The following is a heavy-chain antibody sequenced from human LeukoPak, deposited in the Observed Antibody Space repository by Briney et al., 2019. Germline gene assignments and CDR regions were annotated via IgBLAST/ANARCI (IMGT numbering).Heavy chain of an antibody. J-gene: IGHJ6*03. CDR3: ARPSGDFWSGYHYYMDV. CDR2: INHSGST. D-gene: IGHD3-3*01. CDR1: GGSFSGYY. Sequence: SETLSLTCAVYGGSFSGYYWSWIRQPPGKGLEWIGEINHSGSTNYNPSLKSRVTISVDTSKNQFSLKLSSVTAADTAVYYCARPSGDFWSGYHYYMDVWGKGPTVTVSS. V-gene: IGHV4-34*01.